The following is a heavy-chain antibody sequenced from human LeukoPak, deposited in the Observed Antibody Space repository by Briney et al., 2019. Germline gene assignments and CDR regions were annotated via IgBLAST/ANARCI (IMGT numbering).Heavy chain of an antibody. Sequence: GGSLRLSCAASEFTFSNYWMSWVRQTPLKGLEWVANINQDGSEKYYVDSVKGRFTISRDNAKNSLSLQMNSLRAEDTAVYYCAELGITMIGGVWGKGTTVTISS. CDR3: AELGITMIGGV. CDR1: EFTFSNYW. D-gene: IGHD3-10*02. J-gene: IGHJ6*04. CDR2: INQDGSEK. V-gene: IGHV3-7*01.